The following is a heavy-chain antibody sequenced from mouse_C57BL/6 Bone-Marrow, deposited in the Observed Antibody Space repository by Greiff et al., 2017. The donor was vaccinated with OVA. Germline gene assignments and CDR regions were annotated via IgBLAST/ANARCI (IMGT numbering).Heavy chain of an antibody. V-gene: IGHV5-17*01. CDR3: ARRYYGSSYVGPWFAY. CDR2: ISSGSSTI. J-gene: IGHJ3*01. D-gene: IGHD1-1*01. CDR1: GFTFSDYG. Sequence: EVKVVESGGGLVKPGGSLKLSCAASGFTFSDYGMHWVRQAPEKGLEWVAYISSGSSTIYYADTVKGRFTISRDNAKNTLFLQMTSLRSEDTAMYYCARRYYGSSYVGPWFAYWGQGTLVTVSA.